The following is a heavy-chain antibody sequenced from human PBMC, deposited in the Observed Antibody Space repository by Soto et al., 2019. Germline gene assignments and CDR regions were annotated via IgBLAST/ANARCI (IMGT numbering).Heavy chain of an antibody. V-gene: IGHV3-30-3*01. J-gene: IGHJ5*02. D-gene: IGHD3-9*01. CDR1: GFTFSSYA. CDR3: ARELVLRYFDWSPSYSWFDP. Sequence: PWWSLRLSCAASGFTFSSYAMHWVRQAPGKXLESVAVISYDGSNKYYADSVKGRFTISRDNSKNTLYLQMSGLRADDTAVYYCARELVLRYFDWSPSYSWFDPWGQGTLVTVSS. CDR2: ISYDGSNK.